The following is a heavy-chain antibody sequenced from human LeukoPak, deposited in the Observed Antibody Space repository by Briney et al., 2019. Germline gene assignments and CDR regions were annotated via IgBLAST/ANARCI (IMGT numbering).Heavy chain of an antibody. Sequence: SVKVSCKASGGSFSSYAFSWVRQAPGQGLEWMGGIIPIFGTANCAQKFQGRVTITADESTSTAYMELSSLRSEDTAVYYCARDGLRAAAGRAFDIWGQGTMVTVSS. CDR1: GGSFSSYA. V-gene: IGHV1-69*13. CDR3: ARDGLRAAAGRAFDI. J-gene: IGHJ3*02. D-gene: IGHD6-13*01. CDR2: IIPIFGTA.